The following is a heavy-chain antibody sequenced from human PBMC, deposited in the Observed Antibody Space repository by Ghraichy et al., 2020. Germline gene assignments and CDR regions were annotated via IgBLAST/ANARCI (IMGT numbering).Heavy chain of an antibody. D-gene: IGHD3-9*01. CDR3: NVEAVDSEDYYYGMDV. Sequence: LSLTCAASGFIFSSYAMHWVRQAPGKGLVWVASISFDGSNKYYGDSVKGRFTISRDNSKNTVYLQTNSLTAEDTAVYYCNVEAVDSEDYYYGMDVWGQGTTVTVSS. CDR2: ISFDGSNK. V-gene: IGHV3-30*03. CDR1: GFIFSSYA. J-gene: IGHJ6*02.